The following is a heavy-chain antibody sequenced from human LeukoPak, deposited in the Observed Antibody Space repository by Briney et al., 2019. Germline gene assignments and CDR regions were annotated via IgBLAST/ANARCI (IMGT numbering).Heavy chain of an antibody. D-gene: IGHD3-22*01. V-gene: IGHV1-18*01. J-gene: IGHJ4*02. CDR2: ISAYNGNT. Sequence: VASVKVSCEAPGYTFTSYGISWVRQAPGQGLEWMGWISAYNGNTNYAQKLQGRVTMTTDTSTSTAYMELRSLRSDDTAVYYCARGGYYDSSGRTDYWGQGTLVTVSS. CDR3: ARGGYYDSSGRTDY. CDR1: GYTFTSYG.